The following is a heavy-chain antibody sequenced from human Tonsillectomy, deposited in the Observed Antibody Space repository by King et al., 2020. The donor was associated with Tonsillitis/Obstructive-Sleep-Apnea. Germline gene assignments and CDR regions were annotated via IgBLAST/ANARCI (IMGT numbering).Heavy chain of an antibody. V-gene: IGHV3-21*01. J-gene: IGHJ4*02. CDR3: ARDPYDRSGYQSFFDY. Sequence: VQLVESGGGLVKPGGSLRLSCAASGFTFSSYSMNWVRQAPGKGLEWVSSISSSSSYIYYADSVKGRFTISRDNAKNSLYLQMNSLRAEDTAVYYCARDPYDRSGYQSFFDYWGQGTLVTVSS. CDR2: ISSSSSYI. CDR1: GFTFSSYS. D-gene: IGHD3-22*01.